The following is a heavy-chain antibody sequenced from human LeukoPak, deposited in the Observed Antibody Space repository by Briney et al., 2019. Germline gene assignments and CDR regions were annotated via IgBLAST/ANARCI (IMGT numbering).Heavy chain of an antibody. D-gene: IGHD5-24*01. CDR2: ITAFNGNT. CDR1: GFALYKYN. V-gene: IGHV1-18*04. CDR3: ARNTYGYKFSMDV. Sequence: GASVKVSCKASGFALYKYNIVWVRQAPGQGLEWVGWITAFNGNTNYGQKVQGRVTMTTDTSTSTSYMELRNLRSDDTAVYYCARNTYGYKFSMDVWGKGTTVNISS. J-gene: IGHJ6*03.